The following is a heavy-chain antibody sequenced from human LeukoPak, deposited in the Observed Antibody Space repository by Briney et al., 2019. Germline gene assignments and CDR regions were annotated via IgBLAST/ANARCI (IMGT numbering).Heavy chain of an antibody. CDR2: ISAYSGNT. Sequence: GASVKVSCKASGYTLTSYGLSWVRQAPGQGLEWMGWISAYSGNTNYAQKLQGRVTMTTDTSTSTAYMELRTLRSDDTAVYYCARTLGATTAFDIWGQGTVVTVPS. D-gene: IGHD1-26*01. J-gene: IGHJ3*02. CDR1: GYTLTSYG. V-gene: IGHV1-18*01. CDR3: ARTLGATTAFDI.